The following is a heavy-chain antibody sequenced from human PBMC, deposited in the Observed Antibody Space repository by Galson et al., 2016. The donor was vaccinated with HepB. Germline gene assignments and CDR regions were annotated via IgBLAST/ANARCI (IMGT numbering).Heavy chain of an antibody. CDR1: GGSINSFY. D-gene: IGHD2-15*01. J-gene: IGHJ5*02. CDR3: ASGVGKGWLDL. Sequence: TLSLTCIVSGGSINSFYWNWIRQPPGKGLEWIGYIYSSGSTNYSPSLKSRVTISLDTSKSQFYMRLKSVTAADTAVYYCASGVGKGWLDLWGQGTLVTVSS. CDR2: IYSSGST. V-gene: IGHV4-59*01.